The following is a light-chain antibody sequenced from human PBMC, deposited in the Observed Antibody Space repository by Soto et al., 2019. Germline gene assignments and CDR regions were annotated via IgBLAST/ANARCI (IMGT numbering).Light chain of an antibody. V-gene: IGKV3-20*01. CDR1: QRISASD. J-gene: IGKJ5*01. CDR2: GVS. CDR3: QQYGSSPLIT. Sequence: LKLSQVTLSLSPTTRAALFGMASQRISASDIAWYQQKPGQAPKFLIYGVSSRATGIPDRFSGSGSGTDFTLTISRLEPEDFAVYHCQQYGSSPLITFGQGGRVAI.